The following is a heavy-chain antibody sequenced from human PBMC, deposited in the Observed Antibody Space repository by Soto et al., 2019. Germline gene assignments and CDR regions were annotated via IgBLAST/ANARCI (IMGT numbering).Heavy chain of an antibody. CDR3: ARGITVTVTYYYGLDV. Sequence: QVQLVQSGAGVKRPGSSMKVSCKASGGPISSYVFSWVRKAPGQGLEWRGGTIPIFGKADYAQKFHGRVTITADESTSTAYMELSSLRSEDTAVYYCARGITVTVTYYYGLDVWGQGTTVTVSS. CDR2: TIPIFGKA. D-gene: IGHD1-20*01. J-gene: IGHJ6*02. V-gene: IGHV1-69*01. CDR1: GGPISSYV.